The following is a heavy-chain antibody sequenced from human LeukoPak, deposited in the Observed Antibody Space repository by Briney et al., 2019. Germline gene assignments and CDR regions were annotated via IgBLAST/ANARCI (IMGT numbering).Heavy chain of an antibody. D-gene: IGHD3-22*01. Sequence: SVKVSCKASGYTFTGYYMHWARQAPGQGLEWMGGIIPIFGTANYAQKFQGRVTITADKSTSTAYMELSSLRSEDTAVYYCASMLYYYDSSGYFFDYWGQGTLVTVSS. V-gene: IGHV1-69*06. CDR3: ASMLYYYDSSGYFFDY. J-gene: IGHJ4*02. CDR2: IIPIFGTA. CDR1: GYTFTGYY.